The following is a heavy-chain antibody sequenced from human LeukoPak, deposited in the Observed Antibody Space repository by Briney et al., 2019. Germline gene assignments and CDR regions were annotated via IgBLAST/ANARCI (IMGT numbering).Heavy chain of an antibody. J-gene: IGHJ3*02. Sequence: PSETLSLTCSVSGYSISSGFYWGWIRPPPGKGLEWIGSMFHIGRTYSKPSFKSRVTISAGTSKNQFSLKLSSVTAADTAVYYCARANYYDSSGYSRGAFDIWGQGTMVTVSS. CDR2: MFHIGRT. CDR1: GYSISSGFY. V-gene: IGHV4-38-2*02. D-gene: IGHD3-22*01. CDR3: ARANYYDSSGYSRGAFDI.